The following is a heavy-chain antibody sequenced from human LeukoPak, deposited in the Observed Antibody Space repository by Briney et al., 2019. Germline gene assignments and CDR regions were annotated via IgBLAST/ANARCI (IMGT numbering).Heavy chain of an antibody. CDR1: GGSISRSSYY. Sequence: SETLSLTCTVSGGSISRSSYYWGWIRQPPGKGLEWIGSIYYSGSTYYNPSLKSRVTISVDTSKNQVSLKLSSVTAADTAVYYCARDLAGATTFDYWGQGTLVTVSS. CDR2: IYYSGST. CDR3: ARDLAGATTFDY. V-gene: IGHV4-39*07. J-gene: IGHJ4*02. D-gene: IGHD1-26*01.